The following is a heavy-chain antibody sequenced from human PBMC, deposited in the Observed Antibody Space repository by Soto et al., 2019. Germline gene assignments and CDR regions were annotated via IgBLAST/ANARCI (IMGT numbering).Heavy chain of an antibody. D-gene: IGHD2-15*01. Sequence: QVQLAQSRAEVRKPGSSVKVSCRASGGSFSDFAFSWVRQAPGQGLEWMGGIIPMFAATKYAQRFQDRVTMTADASTKTVYLALSSLTSDDSAVYYCARGGIVAVPAALSSYDDYTNYRFDSWGQGTLVSVSS. CDR2: IIPMFAAT. V-gene: IGHV1-69*01. J-gene: IGHJ4*02. CDR1: GGSFSDFA. CDR3: ARGGIVAVPAALSSYDDYTNYRFDS.